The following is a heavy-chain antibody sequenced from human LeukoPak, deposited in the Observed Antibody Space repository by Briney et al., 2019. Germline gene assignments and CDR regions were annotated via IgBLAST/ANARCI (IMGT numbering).Heavy chain of an antibody. V-gene: IGHV4-59*01. Sequence: SETLSLTCTVSGGSISSYYWSWVRQPPGKGLEWIGYIYYSGSTNYNPSLKSRVTISVDTSKNQFSLKLSSVTAADTAVYYCARRKSSDWSPHKDFFDFWGQGKMVTVS. J-gene: IGHJ3*01. CDR3: ARRKSSDWSPHKDFFDF. CDR1: GGSISSYY. CDR2: IYYSGST. D-gene: IGHD6-19*01.